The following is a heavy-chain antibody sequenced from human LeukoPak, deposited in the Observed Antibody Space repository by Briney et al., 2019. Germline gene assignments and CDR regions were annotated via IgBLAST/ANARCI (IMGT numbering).Heavy chain of an antibody. V-gene: IGHV3-23*01. CDR1: GFTFSSYA. CDR2: ISGSGGST. CDR3: AKAPRSGSRLEFFDY. Sequence: GGSLRLSCAASGFTFSSYAMSWVRQAPGKGLEWVSAISGSGGSTYYADSVKGRFTISRDNSKNTLYLQLNSLRAEDTAVYYCAKAPRSGSRLEFFDYWGQGTLVTVSS. J-gene: IGHJ4*02. D-gene: IGHD3-10*01.